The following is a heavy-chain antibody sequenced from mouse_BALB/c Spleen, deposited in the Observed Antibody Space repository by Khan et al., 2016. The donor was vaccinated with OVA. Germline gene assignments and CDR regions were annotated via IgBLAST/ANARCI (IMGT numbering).Heavy chain of an antibody. CDR3: ARDHYGSSYDYAMDY. CDR1: GFSLTNYT. J-gene: IGHJ4*01. CDR2: IGTGGST. V-gene: IGHV2-9*02. D-gene: IGHD1-1*01. Sequence: QVQLKESGPGLVAPSQSLSITCTVSGFSLTNYTVHWVRQPPGKGLEWLGIIGTGGSTNYNSALMSRLSINKDNSKSQVFLKRNSLQTDDTAMYYCARDHYGSSYDYAMDYWGQGTSVTVSS.